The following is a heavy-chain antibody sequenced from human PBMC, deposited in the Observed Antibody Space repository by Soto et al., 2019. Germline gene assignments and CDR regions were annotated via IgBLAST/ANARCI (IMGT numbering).Heavy chain of an antibody. V-gene: IGHV5-51*01. J-gene: IGHJ5*02. Sequence: GESLKISCKGSGYRFTDYWIGWVRQLPGKGLEWMGLIFPADSQTRYSPSFQGQVTISADKSINTPSLQWSSLKASDTAMYYCARYNAPSLAGNWFDPWGQGTLVTVSS. D-gene: IGHD1-20*01. CDR1: GYRFTDYW. CDR2: IFPADSQT. CDR3: ARYNAPSLAGNWFDP.